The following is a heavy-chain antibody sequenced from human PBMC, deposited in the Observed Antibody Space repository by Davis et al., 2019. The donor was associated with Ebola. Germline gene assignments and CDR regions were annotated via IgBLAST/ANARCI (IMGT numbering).Heavy chain of an antibody. CDR3: ARGRSSSRWAFDI. D-gene: IGHD6-13*01. V-gene: IGHV1-2*02. J-gene: IGHJ3*02. CDR1: GYSFIGYY. CDR2: INPHGGST. Sequence: VKVSCKASGYSFIGYYIHWVRQAPGQGLEWMGWINPHGGSTKYAQRFQDRVNLTRDMSISTAYMDLSSLKSDDTAVYYCARGRSSSRWAFDIWGQGTMVTVSS.